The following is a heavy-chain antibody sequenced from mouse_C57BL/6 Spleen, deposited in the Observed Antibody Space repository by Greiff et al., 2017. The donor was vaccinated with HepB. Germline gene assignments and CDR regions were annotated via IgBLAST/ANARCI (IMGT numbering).Heavy chain of an antibody. CDR2: IYPGSGNT. CDR1: GYSFTSYY. Sequence: QVQLKQSGPELVKPGASVKISCKASGYSFTSYYIHWVKQRPGQGLEWIGWIYPGSGNTKYNEKFKGKATLTADTSSSTAYMQLSSLTSEDSAVYYCARRDGNYYFDYWGQGTTLTVSS. J-gene: IGHJ2*01. V-gene: IGHV1-66*01. D-gene: IGHD2-1*01. CDR3: ARRDGNYYFDY.